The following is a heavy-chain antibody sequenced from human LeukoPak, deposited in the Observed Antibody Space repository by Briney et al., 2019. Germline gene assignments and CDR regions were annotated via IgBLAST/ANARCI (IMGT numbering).Heavy chain of an antibody. Sequence: GGSLRLSCGVSGFTFSNYGMHWVRQAPGKGPEWVAVISYDGSNKYYADSVKGRFTVSRDNSKNTLYLQMNSLRAEDTAVYYCARDRDCSSTSCPFDIWGQGTMVTVSS. CDR3: ARDRDCSSTSCPFDI. CDR1: GFTFSNYG. D-gene: IGHD2-2*01. V-gene: IGHV3-30*03. J-gene: IGHJ3*02. CDR2: ISYDGSNK.